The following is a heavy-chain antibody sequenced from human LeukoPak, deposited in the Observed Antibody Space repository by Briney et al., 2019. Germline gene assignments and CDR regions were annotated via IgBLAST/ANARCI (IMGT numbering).Heavy chain of an antibody. J-gene: IGHJ3*02. D-gene: IGHD6-13*01. CDR3: ARDLDVSVSYSSIWPDAFDI. V-gene: IGHV4-61*02. CDR1: GGSISSGSYY. Sequence: PSQTLSLTCTVSGGSISSGSYYWSWIRQPAGKGLEWIGRIYTSGSTNYNPSLKSRVTISVDTSKNQFSLKLSSVTAADTAVYYCARDLDVSVSYSSIWPDAFDIWGQGTMVTVSS. CDR2: IYTSGST.